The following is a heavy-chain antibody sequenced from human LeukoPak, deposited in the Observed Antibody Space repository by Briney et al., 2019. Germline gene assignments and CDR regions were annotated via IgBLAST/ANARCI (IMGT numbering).Heavy chain of an antibody. V-gene: IGHV3-23*01. CDR2: ISGSGGST. CDR3: AKYSPKQLLDAFDI. D-gene: IGHD6-6*01. Sequence: GGSLRLSCAASGFMFMCYAMILVRRAPGNGLERVSAISGSGGSTYYADSVKGRFTISRDNSKNTLYLQMNSLRAEDTAVYYCAKYSPKQLLDAFDIWGQGTMVTVSS. J-gene: IGHJ3*02. CDR1: GFMFMCYA.